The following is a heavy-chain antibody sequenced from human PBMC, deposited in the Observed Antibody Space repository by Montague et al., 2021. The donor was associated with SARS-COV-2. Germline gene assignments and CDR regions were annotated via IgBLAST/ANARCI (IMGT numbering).Heavy chain of an antibody. CDR2: TYYRSNWYN. CDR3: ARGHRAHDMDV. Sequence: WAISGDSVSNNRVAWNWLRQSPSRGLEWVGRTYYRSNWYNDYATSVKGRITVNPDTSKNQFSLQLNSVTPDDTAVYYCARGHRAHDMDVWGHGTAVTVSS. CDR1: GDSVSNNRVA. V-gene: IGHV6-1*01. J-gene: IGHJ6*02.